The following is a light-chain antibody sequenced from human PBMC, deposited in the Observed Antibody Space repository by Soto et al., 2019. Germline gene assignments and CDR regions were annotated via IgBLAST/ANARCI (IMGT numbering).Light chain of an antibody. CDR1: QDSAGY. CDR3: QQAYSFPIT. J-gene: IGKJ5*01. CDR2: GAS. V-gene: IGKV1D-12*01. Sequence: DIHVTQSPSSVSASVGDRVTITCRASQDSAGYLAWYQHKPGRTPELRSHGASRLQRGVPARFSGSGSGTDFTLSINSLQPEDFATYYCQQAYSFPITFGQGTRLEIK.